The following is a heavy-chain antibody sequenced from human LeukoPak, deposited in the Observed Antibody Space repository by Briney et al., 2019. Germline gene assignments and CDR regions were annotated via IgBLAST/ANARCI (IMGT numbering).Heavy chain of an antibody. J-gene: IGHJ4*02. CDR3: TTWLWESRGYIDY. CDR2: IKSKTDGGTT. CDR1: GLTVSNAW. D-gene: IGHD3-22*01. Sequence: GGSLRLSCAASGLTVSNAWMTWGRQAPGKGPEWVGRIKSKTDGGTTDYAAPVKVRFTISRDDSKNTLYLQMNSLKTEDTAAYYCTTWLWESRGYIDYWGQGTLVTVSS. V-gene: IGHV3-15*01.